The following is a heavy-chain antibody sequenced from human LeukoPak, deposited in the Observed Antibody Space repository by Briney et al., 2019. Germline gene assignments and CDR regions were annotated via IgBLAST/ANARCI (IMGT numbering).Heavy chain of an antibody. D-gene: IGHD3-22*01. Sequence: PGRSLRLSCAASGFTFSTYGMHWVRQAPGKGLEWVAVISYDGSDKYYADSVKGRFTISRDNSKNTLYLQMNSLRAEDTAVYYCAKGGPDTTIPVRGYFDYWGQGTLVTVSS. J-gene: IGHJ4*02. CDR3: AKGGPDTTIPVRGYFDY. CDR2: ISYDGSDK. V-gene: IGHV3-30*18. CDR1: GFTFSTYG.